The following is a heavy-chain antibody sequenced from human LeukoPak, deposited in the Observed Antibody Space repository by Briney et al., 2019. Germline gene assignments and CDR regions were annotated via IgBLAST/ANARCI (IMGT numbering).Heavy chain of an antibody. CDR1: GGSISSGGYY. D-gene: IGHD6-19*01. J-gene: IGHJ4*02. V-gene: IGHV4-30-2*01. CDR3: ARLRQWLVLDY. CDR2: IYYSGST. Sequence: ASETLSLTCTVSGGSISSGGYYWSWIRQPPGEGLEWIGYIYYSGSTYYNPSLKSRVTISVDRSKNQLSLKLSSVTAADTAVYYCARLRQWLVLDYWGQGTLVTVSS.